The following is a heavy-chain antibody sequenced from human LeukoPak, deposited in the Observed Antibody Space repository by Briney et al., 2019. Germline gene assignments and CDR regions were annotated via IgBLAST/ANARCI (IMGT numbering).Heavy chain of an antibody. Sequence: GGSLRLSCAASGFTFSSYEMNWVRQAPGKGPEWVSYISSSGSTIYYADSVKGRFTISRDNAKNSLYLQMNSLRAEDTAVYYCASGGYGDYSYDYWGQGTLVTVSS. CDR3: ASGGYGDYSYDY. D-gene: IGHD4-17*01. J-gene: IGHJ4*02. CDR1: GFTFSSYE. V-gene: IGHV3-48*03. CDR2: ISSSGSTI.